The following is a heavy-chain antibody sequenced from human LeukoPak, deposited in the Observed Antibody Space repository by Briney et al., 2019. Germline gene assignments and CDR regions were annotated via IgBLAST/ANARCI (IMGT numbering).Heavy chain of an antibody. CDR3: ASGLRFLEWLGAFDI. J-gene: IGHJ3*02. Sequence: GGSLRLSCAASGFTFSDYYMSWIRQAPGKGLEWVSYISSSGSTIYYADSVKGRFTISRDNAKNSLYLQMNSLRAEDTAVYYCASGLRFLEWLGAFDIWGQGTMVTISS. D-gene: IGHD3-3*01. V-gene: IGHV3-11*04. CDR1: GFTFSDYY. CDR2: ISSSGSTI.